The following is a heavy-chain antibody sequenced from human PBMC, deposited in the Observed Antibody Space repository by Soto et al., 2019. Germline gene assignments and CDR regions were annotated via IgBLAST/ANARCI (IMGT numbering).Heavy chain of an antibody. CDR1: GFAFSSHW. Sequence: EVQLVESGGGLVQPGGSLRLSCAASGFAFSSHWMHWVRQAPGKGLVWVARISSDGSITSYGDSVKGRFTIYRDNVKNTLSLQLNSLRVEDTAVYYCARDPDHYSYYGMDVWGQWTTVAVSS. CDR2: ISSDGSIT. J-gene: IGHJ6*02. CDR3: ARDPDHYSYYGMDV. V-gene: IGHV3-74*01.